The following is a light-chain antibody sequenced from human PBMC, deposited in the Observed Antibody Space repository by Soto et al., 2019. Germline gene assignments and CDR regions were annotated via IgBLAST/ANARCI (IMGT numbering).Light chain of an antibody. CDR1: QSINRH. CDR3: QQRSNWPPVT. J-gene: IGKJ4*01. Sequence: EIVLTQSPATLSLSPGERATLSCRASQSINRHLAWYRQKPGQAPRLLIYDASNRATGIPARFSGSGSGTDFTLTISSLGLEDFGVYYCQQRSNWPPVTFGGGTKVEI. V-gene: IGKV3-11*01. CDR2: DAS.